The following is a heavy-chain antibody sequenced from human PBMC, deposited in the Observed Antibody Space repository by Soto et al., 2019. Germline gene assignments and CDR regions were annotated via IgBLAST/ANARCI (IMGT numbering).Heavy chain of an antibody. J-gene: IGHJ6*02. Sequence: SETLSLTCAVYGGSFSGYYWSWIRQPPGKXLEWIGEINHSGSTNYNPSLKSRVTISVDTSKNQFSLKLSSVTAADTAVYYCARAVVVVPAATYYYYGMDVWGQGTTVTVSS. CDR2: INHSGST. CDR1: GGSFSGYY. CDR3: ARAVVVVPAATYYYYGMDV. D-gene: IGHD2-2*01. V-gene: IGHV4-34*01.